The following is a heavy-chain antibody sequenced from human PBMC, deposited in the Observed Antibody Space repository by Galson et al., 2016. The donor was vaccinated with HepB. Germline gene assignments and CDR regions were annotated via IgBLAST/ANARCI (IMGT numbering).Heavy chain of an antibody. CDR2: IWYDGSNK. V-gene: IGHV3-33*01. CDR3: ARGRPYCSSTSCYPTYYYYYGMDV. J-gene: IGHJ6*02. Sequence: SLRLSCAASGFTFSSYGMHWVRQAPGKGLEWVAVIWYDGSNKYYADSVKGRFTISRDNSKNTLYLQMNSLRDEDTAVYYCARGRPYCSSTSCYPTYYYYYGMDVWGQGTTVTVS. D-gene: IGHD2-2*01. CDR1: GFTFSSYG.